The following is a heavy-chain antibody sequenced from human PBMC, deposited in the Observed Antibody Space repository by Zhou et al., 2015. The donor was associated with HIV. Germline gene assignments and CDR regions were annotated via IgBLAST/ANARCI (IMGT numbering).Heavy chain of an antibody. CDR2: MNPNSGNT. CDR3: ARGDRAVPAAIGGFFAMDV. D-gene: IGHD2-2*02. CDR1: GYTFTSYD. V-gene: IGHV1-8*01. J-gene: IGHJ6*02. Sequence: QVQLVQSGAEVKKPGASVKVSCKASGYTFTSYDINWVRQATGQGLEWMGWMNPNSGNTGYAQKFQGRVTMTRNTSISTAYMELSSLRSEDTAVYYCARGDRAVPAAIGGFFAMDVWGQGTTVTVSS.